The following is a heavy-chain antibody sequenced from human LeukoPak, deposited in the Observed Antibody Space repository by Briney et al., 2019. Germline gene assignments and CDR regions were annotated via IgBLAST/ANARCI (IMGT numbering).Heavy chain of an antibody. Sequence: ASVKVSCKASGYTFTGYYMHWVRQAPGQGLEWMGWINTNSGGTNYAQKFQGWVTMTRDTSISTAYMELSRLRSDDTAVYYCARARATITMVRGPPDYWGQGTLVTVSS. D-gene: IGHD3-10*01. J-gene: IGHJ4*02. CDR1: GYTFTGYY. CDR2: INTNSGGT. V-gene: IGHV1-2*04. CDR3: ARARATITMVRGPPDY.